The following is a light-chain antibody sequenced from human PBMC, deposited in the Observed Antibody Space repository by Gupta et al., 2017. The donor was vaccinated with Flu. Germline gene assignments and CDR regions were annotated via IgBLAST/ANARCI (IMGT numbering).Light chain of an antibody. Sequence: VTISCTRSSGSIARNYVQWYRQRPGSYPTSVIYEDNQRPSGVPDRFSGSIDSSSNSASLTISGLKTEDGADYYCQSYDSTNRVFGGGTKLTVL. J-gene: IGLJ3*02. CDR2: EDN. V-gene: IGLV6-57*01. CDR3: QSYDSTNRV. CDR1: SGSIARNY.